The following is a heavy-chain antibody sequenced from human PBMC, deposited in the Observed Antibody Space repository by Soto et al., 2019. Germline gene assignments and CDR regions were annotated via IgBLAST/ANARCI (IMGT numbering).Heavy chain of an antibody. V-gene: IGHV3-15*01. J-gene: IGHJ5*02. D-gene: IGHD2-2*01. Sequence: GGSLRLSCAVSGFTLNNAWMSWVRQAPGKGLEWIGRIRSKTDGGTTEYAAPVKGRFTISRDDSRNTLYLQMNSLKIEDTADYFCTTLRKYLAGFDPWGQGTLVTVSS. CDR1: GFTLNNAW. CDR2: IRSKTDGGTT. CDR3: TTLRKYLAGFDP.